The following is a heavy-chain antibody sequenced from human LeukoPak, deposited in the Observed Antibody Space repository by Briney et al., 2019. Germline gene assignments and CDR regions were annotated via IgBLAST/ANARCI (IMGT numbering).Heavy chain of an antibody. D-gene: IGHD6-6*01. J-gene: IGHJ4*02. CDR2: ISYRGTT. Sequence: SSETLSLTCTVSGGSISSGNFWDWIRQPPGKGLEWIGSISYRGTTYHNPSLKSRVTISADTSRNYFSLKLSSVAAADTAVYYCARRPLSYFDSWGQGTLVTVSS. CDR3: ARRPLSYFDS. V-gene: IGHV4-39*02. CDR1: GGSISSGNF.